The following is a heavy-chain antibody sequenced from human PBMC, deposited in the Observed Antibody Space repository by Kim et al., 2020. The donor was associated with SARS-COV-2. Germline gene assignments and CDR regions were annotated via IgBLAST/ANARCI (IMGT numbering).Heavy chain of an antibody. J-gene: IGHJ4*02. CDR1: GFTFSTFW. Sequence: LSLTCAASGFTFSTFWMNWVRQAPGKGLEWVANIKADGSERYYVDSVKGRFTISRDNANNLLYLQMSSLRGDDTAVYYCVIGHYGGSWGQGTVGTVP. V-gene: IGHV3-7*03. CDR2: IKADGSER. CDR3: VIGHYGGS. D-gene: IGHD4-17*01.